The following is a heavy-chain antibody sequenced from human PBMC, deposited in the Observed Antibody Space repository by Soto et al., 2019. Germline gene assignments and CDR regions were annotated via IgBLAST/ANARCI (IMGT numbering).Heavy chain of an antibody. D-gene: IGHD6-19*01. J-gene: IGHJ6*02. CDR1: GGTFSSYA. CDR3: AMGGLSSGWIPDYYYCGMDV. Sequence: SVKVSCKASGGTFSSYAISWVRQAPGQGLEWMGGIIPIFGTANYAQKFQGRVTITADKSTSTAYMELSSLRAEATAVYYCAMGGLSSGWIPDYYYCGMDVWGQGTTVTVSS. CDR2: IIPIFGTA. V-gene: IGHV1-69*06.